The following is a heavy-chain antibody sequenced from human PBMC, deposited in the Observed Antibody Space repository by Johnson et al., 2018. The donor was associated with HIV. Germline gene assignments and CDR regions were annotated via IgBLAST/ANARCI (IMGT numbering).Heavy chain of an antibody. CDR3: ARSGWYLSYAFDI. Sequence: VQLVESGGGLVQPGGSLRLSCAASGFTVSSNYMSWVRQAPGKGLEWVSVIYSGGSTYYADSVKGRFTISSDTSKNTLYLQMNSLRAEDTAVYYCARSGWYLSYAFDIWGQGTMVTVSS. J-gene: IGHJ3*02. V-gene: IGHV3-66*01. D-gene: IGHD6-19*01. CDR1: GFTVSSNY. CDR2: IYSGGST.